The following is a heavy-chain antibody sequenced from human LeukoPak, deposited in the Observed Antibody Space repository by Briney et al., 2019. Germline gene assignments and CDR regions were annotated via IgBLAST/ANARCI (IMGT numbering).Heavy chain of an antibody. CDR2: IYHSGST. CDR1: GGSISSGGYS. V-gene: IGHV4-30-2*02. Sequence: SQTLSLTCAVSGGSISSGGYSWSWIRQPPGKGLEWIGYIYHSGSTNYNPSLKSRVTISVDTSKNQFSLKLSSVTAADTAVYYCAGAAAGPHWFDPWGQGTLVTASS. J-gene: IGHJ5*02. D-gene: IGHD6-13*01. CDR3: AGAAAGPHWFDP.